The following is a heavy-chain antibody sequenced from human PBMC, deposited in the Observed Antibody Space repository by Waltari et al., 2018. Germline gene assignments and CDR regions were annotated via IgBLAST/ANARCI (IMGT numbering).Heavy chain of an antibody. V-gene: IGHV3-23*01. J-gene: IGHJ4*02. CDR2: ISDAGGII. CDR3: AKASGVDY. CDR1: FSSYV. D-gene: IGHD3-16*01. Sequence: FSSYVRRWVRQAPGKGFEWVSSISDAGGIINYAVSVKSRFNISRDNSKNTLYLQMNSLSAEDTAVYYCAKASGVDYWGQGTLVTISS.